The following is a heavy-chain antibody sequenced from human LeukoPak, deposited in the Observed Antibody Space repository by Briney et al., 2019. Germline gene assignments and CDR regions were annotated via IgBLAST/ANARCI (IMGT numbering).Heavy chain of an antibody. D-gene: IGHD3-22*01. CDR2: IKQDGSEK. V-gene: IGHV3-7*01. CDR1: GFTFSSYW. J-gene: IGHJ3*02. CDR3: ARDDSSGYYYPQFAFDI. Sequence: GGSLRLSCAASGFTFSSYWMSWVRQAPGKGLEWVANIKQDGSEKYYVDSVKGRFTISRDNAKNSLYLQMNSLRAEDTAVYYCARDDSSGYYYPQFAFDIWGQGTMVTVSS.